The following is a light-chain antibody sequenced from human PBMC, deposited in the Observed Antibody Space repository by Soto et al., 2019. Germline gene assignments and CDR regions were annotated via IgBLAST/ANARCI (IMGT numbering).Light chain of an antibody. V-gene: IGKV1-9*01. CDR2: AAS. Sequence: IQMTQSPSSLSASVGDRVTITCRASQGISSYLAWYQQKPGKAPKLLIYAASTLQSGVPSRFSGSGSGTEFTLTISRLQPDDFATYFCHSRAFGQGTRLENK. J-gene: IGKJ5*01. CDR1: QGISSY. CDR3: HSRA.